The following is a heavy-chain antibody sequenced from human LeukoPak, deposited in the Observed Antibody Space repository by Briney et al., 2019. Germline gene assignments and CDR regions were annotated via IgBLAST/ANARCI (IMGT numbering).Heavy chain of an antibody. CDR2: IRSKAYGGTT. V-gene: IGHV3-49*04. D-gene: IGHD6-13*01. CDR1: GFTFGDYA. Sequence: TGGSLRLSCTASGFTFGDYAMSWVRQAPGKGLEWVGFIRSKAYGGTTEYAASVKGRFTISRDDSKSIAYLQMNSLKTEDTAVYYCTRSIPGLATDGYWGQGTLVTVSS. CDR3: TRSIPGLATDGY. J-gene: IGHJ4*02.